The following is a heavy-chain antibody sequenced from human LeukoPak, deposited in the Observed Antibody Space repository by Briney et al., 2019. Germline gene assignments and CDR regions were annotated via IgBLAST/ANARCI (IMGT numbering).Heavy chain of an antibody. J-gene: IGHJ5*02. V-gene: IGHV4-31*03. Sequence: SETLSLTCTVSGGSIYRNGYYWTWIRQHPGMGLEWIGYIYYSGSTYYNPSLKSRVSMSEDTSKNQFFLHLSSVTAADTAVYYCASAAGNWFDPWGPGTLVTVSS. CDR3: ASAAGNWFDP. CDR1: GGSIYRNGYY. D-gene: IGHD3-10*01. CDR2: IYYSGST.